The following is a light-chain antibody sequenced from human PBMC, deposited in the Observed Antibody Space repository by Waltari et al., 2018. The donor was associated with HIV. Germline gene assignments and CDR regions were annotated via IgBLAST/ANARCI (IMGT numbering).Light chain of an antibody. V-gene: IGLV2-14*03. CDR2: DVS. CDR3: SSYTSSSTYV. J-gene: IGLJ1*01. Sequence: QSALTQPASVSGPPGQSITISCTGTSRDVGGYNYASWYQQHPGKAPKLMIFDVSNRPSGVSYRFSGSKSGNTASLTISGLQAEDEADYYCSSYTSSSTYVFGTGTKVTVL. CDR1: SRDVGGYNY.